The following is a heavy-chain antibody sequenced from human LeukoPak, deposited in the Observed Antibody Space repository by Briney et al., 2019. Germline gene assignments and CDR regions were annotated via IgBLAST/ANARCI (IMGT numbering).Heavy chain of an antibody. Sequence: PGGSLRLSCAASGSSVADYGMSWVRQAPGKGLEWLSGINWSGESTGYADSVKGRFTISRDNAENALYLQVNSLRAEDTALYYCARDLSASWYSLGYWGRGTLVTVSS. V-gene: IGHV3-20*04. CDR1: GSSVADYG. CDR3: ARDLSASWYSLGY. J-gene: IGHJ4*02. D-gene: IGHD6-13*01. CDR2: INWSGEST.